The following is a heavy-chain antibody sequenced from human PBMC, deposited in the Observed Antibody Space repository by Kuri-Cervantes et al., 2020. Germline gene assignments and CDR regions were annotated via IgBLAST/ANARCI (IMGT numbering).Heavy chain of an antibody. V-gene: IGHV3-9*01. D-gene: IGHD3-16*01. Sequence: SLKISCAASGFTFDDYAMHWVRQAPGKGLEWVSGISWNSGSIGYADSVKGRFTISRDNAKNSLYLQMNSLRVEDTAVYYCARYIVSYGDYWGLGTLVTVSS. CDR2: ISWNSGSI. CDR1: GFTFDDYA. CDR3: ARYIVSYGDY. J-gene: IGHJ4*02.